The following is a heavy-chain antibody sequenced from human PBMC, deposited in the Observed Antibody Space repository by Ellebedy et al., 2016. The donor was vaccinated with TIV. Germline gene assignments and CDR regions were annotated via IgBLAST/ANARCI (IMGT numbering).Heavy chain of an antibody. V-gene: IGHV5-51*01. Sequence: GESLKISCKGSGYSFTSYWIGWVRQMPGKGLEWMGIIYPGDSDTRYSPSFQGQVTISADKSISTAYLQWSSLKASDTAMYYCARRLPYCSGGSCYGGAFDIWGQGTMVTVSS. CDR3: ARRLPYCSGGSCYGGAFDI. J-gene: IGHJ3*02. CDR1: GYSFTSYW. CDR2: IYPGDSDT. D-gene: IGHD2-15*01.